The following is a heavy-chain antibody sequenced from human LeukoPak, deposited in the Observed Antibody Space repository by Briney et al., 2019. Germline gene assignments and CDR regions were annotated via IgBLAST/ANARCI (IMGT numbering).Heavy chain of an antibody. D-gene: IGHD2-2*01. CDR3: ARVGYSLGQLLYYFYYMDV. J-gene: IGHJ6*03. CDR1: GGSISSSSYY. V-gene: IGHV4-39*07. Sequence: SETLSLTCTVSGGSISSSSYYWGWIRQPPGKGLEWIGSIYYSGSTYYNPSLKSRVTISVDTSKNQFSLKLSSVTAADTAVYYCARVGYSLGQLLYYFYYMDVWGRGTTVTVSS. CDR2: IYYSGST.